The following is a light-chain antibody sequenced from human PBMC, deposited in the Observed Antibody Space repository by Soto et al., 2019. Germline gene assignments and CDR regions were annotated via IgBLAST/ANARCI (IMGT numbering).Light chain of an antibody. Sequence: EIVLTQSPGTLFLSPGERATLSCRASQSVSSTYLAWYQQKPGQAPRLLIYGASSRATGIPDRFSGSGSGTDFTLTISRLEPEDFAVYYCHHYDNSFFGPGTKVDIK. CDR2: GAS. V-gene: IGKV3-20*01. CDR3: HHYDNSF. CDR1: QSVSSTY. J-gene: IGKJ3*01.